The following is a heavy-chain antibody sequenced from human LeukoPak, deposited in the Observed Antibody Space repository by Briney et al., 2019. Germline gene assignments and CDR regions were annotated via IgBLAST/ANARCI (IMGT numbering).Heavy chain of an antibody. V-gene: IGHV4-34*01. CDR2: INHSGST. CDR1: GGSFSGYY. Sequence: SETLSLTCAVYGGSFSGYYWSWIRQPPGKGLEWIGEINHSGSTNYNPSLKRRVTISVETSKNQFSLKLSSVTAADTAVYYCARGIGYCSSTSCYGGWFDPWGQGTLVTVSS. J-gene: IGHJ5*02. CDR3: ARGIGYCSSTSCYGGWFDP. D-gene: IGHD2-2*01.